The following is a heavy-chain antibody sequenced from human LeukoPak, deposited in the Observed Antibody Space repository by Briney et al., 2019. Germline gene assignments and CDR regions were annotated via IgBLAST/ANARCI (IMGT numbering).Heavy chain of an antibody. D-gene: IGHD6-13*01. CDR3: ARHLYSSSWYTP. CDR2: IYYSGST. Sequence: PSETLSLTCTVSGGSISSYYWSWIRQPPGKGLEWIGYIYYSGSTNYNPSLKSRVTISVDTSKNQFSLKLSSATAADTAVYYCARHLYSSSWYTPWGQGTLVTVSS. V-gene: IGHV4-59*01. J-gene: IGHJ5*02. CDR1: GGSISSYY.